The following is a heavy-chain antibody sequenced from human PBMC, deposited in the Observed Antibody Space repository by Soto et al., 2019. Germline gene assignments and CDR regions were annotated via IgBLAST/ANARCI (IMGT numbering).Heavy chain of an antibody. J-gene: IGHJ4*02. CDR3: AREPDDSSGYFYFGY. V-gene: IGHV1-69*13. D-gene: IGHD3-22*01. CDR2: IIPIFGTA. Sequence: GASVKVSCEASGGTFSRYAIRWLREAPGQGLEWMGGIIPIFGTANYAQKFQGRVTITADESASTANMELSSLRSEETAVYYCAREPDDSSGYFYFGYWVQRTLVTVSS. CDR1: GGTFSRYA.